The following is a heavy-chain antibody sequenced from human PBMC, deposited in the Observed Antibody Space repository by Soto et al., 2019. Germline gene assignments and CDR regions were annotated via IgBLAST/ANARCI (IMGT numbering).Heavy chain of an antibody. CDR1: GYTLTELS. D-gene: IGHD6-19*01. CDR3: AKVSVAGTGFDY. J-gene: IGHJ4*02. V-gene: IGHV1-24*01. CDR2: FDPEDGET. Sequence: ASVKVSCKVSGYTLTELSMHWVRQAPGKGLEWMGGFDPEDGETIYAQKFQGRVTMTEDTSTDTAYMELSSLRSEDTAVYYCAKVSVAGTGFDYWGQGTLVTVSS.